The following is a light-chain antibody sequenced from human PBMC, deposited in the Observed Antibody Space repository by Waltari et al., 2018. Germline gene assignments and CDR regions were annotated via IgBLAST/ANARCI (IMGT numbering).Light chain of an antibody. Sequence: DIVLTQSPATLSLSPGERATFSCRASQSVSSYLAWYQQKPGQAPRLLIYDVSNRATGIPARFSGSGSGTDFTLTISSLEPEDFAVYYCQERSDWPPTFGQGTKLEIK. CDR3: QERSDWPPT. CDR1: QSVSSY. V-gene: IGKV3-11*01. CDR2: DVS. J-gene: IGKJ2*01.